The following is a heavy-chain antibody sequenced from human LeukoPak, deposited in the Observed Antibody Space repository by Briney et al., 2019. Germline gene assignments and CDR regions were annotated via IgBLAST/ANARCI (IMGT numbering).Heavy chain of an antibody. CDR3: ARSLSSSSWYFDY. J-gene: IGHJ4*02. CDR2: INPNSGGT. Sequence: ASVKVSCKASGYTFTGYYMHWVRQAPGQGLEWMGWINPNSGGTNYAQKFQGRVTMTRDTSISTAYMELSRLRSDDTAVYYCARSLSSSSWYFDYWGQGTLVTVSS. V-gene: IGHV1-2*02. D-gene: IGHD6-6*01. CDR1: GYTFTGYY.